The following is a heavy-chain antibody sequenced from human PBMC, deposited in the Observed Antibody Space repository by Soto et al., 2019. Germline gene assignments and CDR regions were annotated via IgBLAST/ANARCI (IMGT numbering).Heavy chain of an antibody. V-gene: IGHV3-33*01. CDR3: ASCSSTTHDAFDI. J-gene: IGHJ3*02. CDR2: IWYDGSNK. CDR1: GFTFSSYG. D-gene: IGHD2-2*01. Sequence: PGGSLRLSCAASGFTFSSYGMHWVRQAPGKGLEWVAVIWYDGSNKYYADSVKGRFTISRDNSKNKLYLQMNSLRAEDTVVYYCASCSSTTHDAFDIWGQGTMVTVPS.